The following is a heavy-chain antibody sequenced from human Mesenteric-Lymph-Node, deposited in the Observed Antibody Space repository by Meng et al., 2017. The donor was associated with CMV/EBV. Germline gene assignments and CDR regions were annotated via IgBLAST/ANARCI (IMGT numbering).Heavy chain of an antibody. J-gene: IGHJ6*02. CDR1: GFTFSDYY. D-gene: IGHD3-3*01. Sequence: GESLKISCAASGFTFSDYYMSWIRQAPGKGLEWVSYISSSGSTIYYADSVKGRFTISRDTSKNTLYLQMNSLRAEDTAVYYCALSLRWELYFDLWSGFYGMDVWGQGATVTVSS. V-gene: IGHV3-11*01. CDR2: ISSSGSTI. CDR3: ALSLRWELYFDLWSGFYGMDV.